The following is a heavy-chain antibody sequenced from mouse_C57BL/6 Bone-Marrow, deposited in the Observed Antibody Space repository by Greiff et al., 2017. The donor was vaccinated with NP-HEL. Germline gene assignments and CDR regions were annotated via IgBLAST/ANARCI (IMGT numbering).Heavy chain of an antibody. CDR3: ARHPPYYGSSYWYCDV. J-gene: IGHJ1*03. CDR1: GYTFTEYP. D-gene: IGHD1-1*01. Sequence: VHLVESGAELVKPGASVKLSCTASGYTFTEYPIHWVKQRSGQGLEWIGWFYPGRGSIKYNEKFKDKATLTADKSSSTVYMELSRLTAEDSAVYFCARHPPYYGSSYWYCDVWGTGTTVTVSA. V-gene: IGHV1-62-2*01. CDR2: FYPGRGSI.